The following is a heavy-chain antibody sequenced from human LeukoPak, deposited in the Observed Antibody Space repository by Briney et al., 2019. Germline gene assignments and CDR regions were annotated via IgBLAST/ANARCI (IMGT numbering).Heavy chain of an antibody. CDR1: GYTFTGYY. CDR2: INPNSGGT. D-gene: IGHD2-21*02. J-gene: IGHJ4*02. CDR3: AREGNDCGGDCTNFDY. Sequence: ASVKVSCKASGYTFTGYYMHWVRQAPGQGLEWMGWINPNSGGTNYAQKFQGWVTMTRDTSISTAYMELSRLRSDDTAVYYCAREGNDCGGDCTNFDYWGQGTLVTVSS. V-gene: IGHV1-2*04.